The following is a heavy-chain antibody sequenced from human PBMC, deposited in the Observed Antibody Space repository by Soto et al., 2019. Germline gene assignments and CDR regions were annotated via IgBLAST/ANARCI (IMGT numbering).Heavy chain of an antibody. J-gene: IGHJ6*02. Sequence: GGSLRLSCAASGFSFSSYGMHWVRQAPGKGLECVAVIWYDGSQKYYVDSVKGRFTISRDNSKNTLDLQMNSLRAEDTAVYYCARGIVRGIIYYGMEVWGQGTTVTVYS. CDR2: IWYDGSQK. D-gene: IGHD3-10*02. V-gene: IGHV3-33*01. CDR1: GFSFSSYG. CDR3: ARGIVRGIIYYGMEV.